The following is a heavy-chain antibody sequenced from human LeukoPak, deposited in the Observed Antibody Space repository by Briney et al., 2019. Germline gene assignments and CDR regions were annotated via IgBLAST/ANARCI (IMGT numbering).Heavy chain of an antibody. J-gene: IGHJ6*03. D-gene: IGHD1-26*01. Sequence: PGGSLRLSCATSGFTFNNYNMNWVRQAPGRAPEWVSSITSSGTYIFYADSVKGRFTISRDNAKNSLYLQMNSLGPEDTAVYYCARDPYSGSYGNYYYYYMDVWGKGTTVTISS. V-gene: IGHV3-21*01. CDR1: GFTFNNYN. CDR3: ARDPYSGSYGNYYYYYMDV. CDR2: ITSSGTYI.